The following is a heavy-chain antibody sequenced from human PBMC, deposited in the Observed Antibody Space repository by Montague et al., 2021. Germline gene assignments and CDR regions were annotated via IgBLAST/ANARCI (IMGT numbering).Heavy chain of an antibody. CDR3: ARRGGNMVRGVKGYMDV. D-gene: IGHD3-10*01. CDR1: GGSFSGYY. V-gene: IGHV4-34*01. Sequence: SETLSLTCAVYGGSFSGYYWSWIRQPPGKGLEWIGEINHSGSTNYNPSLKSRVTISVDTSKNQFSLKLSSVTAADTAVYYCARRGGNMVRGVKGYMDVWGKGTTVTVSS. J-gene: IGHJ6*03. CDR2: INHSGST.